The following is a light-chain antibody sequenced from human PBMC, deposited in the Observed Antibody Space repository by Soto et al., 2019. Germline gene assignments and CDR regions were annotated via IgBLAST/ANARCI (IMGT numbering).Light chain of an antibody. CDR1: QSVRSSY. CDR3: QQYGSSPRFT. J-gene: IGKJ3*01. CDR2: GAS. V-gene: IGKV3-20*01. Sequence: IVLTQSPGTLSLSPGERAPLACRASQSVRSSYLAWYQQKPGQAPRLLIYGASTRATGIPDRFSGSGSGTDFTLTISRLEPEDFAVYYCQQYGSSPRFTFGPGTKVDIK.